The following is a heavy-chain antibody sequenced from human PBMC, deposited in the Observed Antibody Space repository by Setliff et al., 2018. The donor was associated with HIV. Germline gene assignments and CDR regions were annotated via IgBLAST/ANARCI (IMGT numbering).Heavy chain of an antibody. D-gene: IGHD6-13*01. V-gene: IGHV3-30*01. J-gene: IGHJ6*02. Sequence: PGGSLRLSCAASGFIFSSYAMHWVRQAPGKGLEWVAVMSYDGNNKYYADSVKGRFIISRDNSKNTLFLQMNSLRPEDTAVYYFARDCRVGWVFTYGMDVWGQGTLVTVSS. CDR2: MSYDGNNK. CDR1: GFIFSSYA. CDR3: ARDCRVGWVFTYGMDV.